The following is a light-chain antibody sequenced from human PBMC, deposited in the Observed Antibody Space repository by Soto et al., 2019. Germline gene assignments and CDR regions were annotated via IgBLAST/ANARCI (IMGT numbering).Light chain of an antibody. Sequence: EIVLTQSPGTLSLSPGERATLSCRASQSLSSSQLAWYQQKPGQAPRLLIHDASSRATGIPARFSGSGSGTDFTLTISSLEPEDFAVYYCQQYSDWPPWRFGQGTKVDIK. J-gene: IGKJ1*01. V-gene: IGKV3-20*01. CDR3: QQYSDWPPWR. CDR1: QSLSSSQ. CDR2: DAS.